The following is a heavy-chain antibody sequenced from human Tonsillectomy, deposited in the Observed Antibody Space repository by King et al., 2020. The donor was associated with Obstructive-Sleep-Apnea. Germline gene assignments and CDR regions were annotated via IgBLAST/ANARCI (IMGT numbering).Heavy chain of an antibody. Sequence: LQLQESGPGLVKPSETLSLTCTVSGDSIRTNNYWGWVRQTPGQVLYWIGSISLSGDTYYNPSLNSRVTISVDTSKNQFSLNLSSMTAADTAVYYCARETGDSSGYYHDSWGQGTLVHVSS. CDR3: ARETGDSSGYYHDS. CDR2: ISLSGDT. CDR1: GDSIRTNNY. D-gene: IGHD3-22*01. J-gene: IGHJ4*02. V-gene: IGHV4-39*07.